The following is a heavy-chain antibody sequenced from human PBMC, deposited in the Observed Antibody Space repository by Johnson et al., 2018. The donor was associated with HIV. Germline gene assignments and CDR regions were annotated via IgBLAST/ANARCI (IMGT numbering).Heavy chain of an antibody. CDR3: ASIDAFDI. V-gene: IGHV3-66*02. J-gene: IGHJ3*02. CDR1: GFTVRSNY. CDR2: IYSGGRT. Sequence: VQLVESGGGLVRPGGSRRLSCAASGFTVRSNYLSWVRHAPGKGLAWVSLIYSGGRTYYADSVKGRFTISRDNSKNTLYLQMNSLRAEDTAVYYCASIDAFDIWGQGTMVTVSS.